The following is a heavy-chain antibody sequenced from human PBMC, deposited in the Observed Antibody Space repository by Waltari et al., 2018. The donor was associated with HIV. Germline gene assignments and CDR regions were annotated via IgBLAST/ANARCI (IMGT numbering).Heavy chain of an antibody. J-gene: IGHJ6*02. CDR3: ARDESIGGMVQGNYYYYGMDV. Sequence: QVQLVQSGAEVKKPGASVKVSCKASGYTFTGYYMHWVRQAPGQGLEWMGWINPNSGGTNYAQKFQGWVTMTRDTSISTAYMELSRLRSDDTAVYYCARDESIGGMVQGNYYYYGMDVWGQGTTVTVSS. D-gene: IGHD3-10*01. V-gene: IGHV1-2*04. CDR1: GYTFTGYY. CDR2: INPNSGGT.